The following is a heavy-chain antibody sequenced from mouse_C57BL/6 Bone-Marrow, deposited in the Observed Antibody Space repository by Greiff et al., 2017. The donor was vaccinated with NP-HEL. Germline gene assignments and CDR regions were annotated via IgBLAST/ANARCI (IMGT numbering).Heavy chain of an antibody. CDR3: ATSLRGDY. CDR1: GYTFTSYW. V-gene: IGHV1-61*01. Sequence: VQLQQPGAELVRPGSSVKLSCKASGYTFTSYWMDWVKQRPGQGLEWIGTIYPSDSDTHYNQKFKDKATLTVDKSSSTAYMQLSSLTSEDSAVYYCATSLRGDYWGQGTSVTVSS. CDR2: IYPSDSDT. J-gene: IGHJ4*01. D-gene: IGHD2-12*01.